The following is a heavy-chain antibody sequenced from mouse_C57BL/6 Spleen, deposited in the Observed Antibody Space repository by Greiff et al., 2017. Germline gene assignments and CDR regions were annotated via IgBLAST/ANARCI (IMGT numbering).Heavy chain of an antibody. CDR2: ISYDGSN. V-gene: IGHV3-6*01. Sequence: EVKLMESGPGLVKPSQSLSLTCSVTGYSITSGYYWNWIRQFPGNKLEWMGYISYDGSNNYNPSLKNRISITRDTSKNQFFLKLNSVTTEDTATYYCARANSDAMDYWGQGTSVTVSS. J-gene: IGHJ4*01. CDR3: ARANSDAMDY. CDR1: GYSITSGYY. D-gene: IGHD2-12*01.